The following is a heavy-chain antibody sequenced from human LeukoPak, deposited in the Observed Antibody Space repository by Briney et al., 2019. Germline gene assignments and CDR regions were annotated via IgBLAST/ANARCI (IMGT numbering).Heavy chain of an antibody. V-gene: IGHV3-7*01. Sequence: GGSLRLSCGASGFTFDDYWMSWVRQAPGQGLEWVANINQDGSEKYYLDSAKGRFTISRDNAKNSLYLQMNSLRAEDTAVYYCARDYSARWDYVPPFDYWGQGTLVTVSS. J-gene: IGHJ4*02. CDR1: GFTFDDYW. CDR3: ARDYSARWDYVPPFDY. CDR2: INQDGSEK. D-gene: IGHD1-26*01.